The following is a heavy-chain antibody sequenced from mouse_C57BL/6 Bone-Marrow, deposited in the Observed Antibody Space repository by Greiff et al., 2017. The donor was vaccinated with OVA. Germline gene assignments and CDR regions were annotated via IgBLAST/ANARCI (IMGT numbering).Heavy chain of an antibody. CDR3: ARNHYYGSSLYFDY. J-gene: IGHJ2*01. CDR2: IDPSASYT. D-gene: IGHD1-1*01. Sequence: VQLQQPGAELVMPGASVKLSCKASGYTFTSYWMHWVKQRPGQGLEWIGEIDPSASYTNYNQKFKGKSTLTVDKSSSTAYMQLSSLTSEDSAVYYCARNHYYGSSLYFDYWGQGTTLTVSS. V-gene: IGHV1-69*01. CDR1: GYTFTSYW.